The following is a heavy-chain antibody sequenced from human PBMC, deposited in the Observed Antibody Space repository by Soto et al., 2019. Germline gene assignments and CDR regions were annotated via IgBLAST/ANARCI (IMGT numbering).Heavy chain of an antibody. CDR1: GFTFSSYS. Sequence: EVQLVESGGGLVKPGGSLRLSCAASGFTFSSYSMNWVRQAPGKGLEWVSSISSSSSYIYYADSVKGRFTISRDNAKNSLYMQMNSLRAEDTAVYYCARVRADYYHSSGPLCWGQGTLVTVSS. CDR3: ARVRADYYHSSGPLC. V-gene: IGHV3-21*01. D-gene: IGHD3-22*01. CDR2: ISSSSSYI. J-gene: IGHJ4*02.